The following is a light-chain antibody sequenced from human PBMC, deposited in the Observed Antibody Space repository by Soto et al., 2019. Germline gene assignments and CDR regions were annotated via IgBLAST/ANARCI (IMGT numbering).Light chain of an antibody. J-gene: IGKJ1*01. CDR3: QHDVGSPPSWT. Sequence: ETVLTQSPGTLSLSPGERATLSCRASQSISSSFLAWYQQKPGQAPRLLIYGASSRATGIPDRFSGRGSGTDSTLTLSKLAPEDAAGYYSQHDVGSPPSWTVGKGTKVEIK. CDR1: QSISSSF. CDR2: GAS. V-gene: IGKV3-20*01.